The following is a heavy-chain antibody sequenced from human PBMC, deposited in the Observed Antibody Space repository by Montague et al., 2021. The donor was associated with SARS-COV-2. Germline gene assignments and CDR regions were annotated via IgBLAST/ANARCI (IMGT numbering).Heavy chain of an antibody. V-gene: IGHV6-1*01. CDR2: KYYRSKWYN. D-gene: IGHD2-2*01. J-gene: IGHJ4*02. CDR3: ARIPVGSKYYFDF. CDR1: GDSVSSNIDT. Sequence: CAISGDSVSSNIDTWNWIRQSPSRGLEWLGRKYYRSKWYNDYAESVKSRITIDPGTSKHQFSLHLNSVTPEDTAVYYCARIPVGSKYYFDFWGQGTLVTVSS.